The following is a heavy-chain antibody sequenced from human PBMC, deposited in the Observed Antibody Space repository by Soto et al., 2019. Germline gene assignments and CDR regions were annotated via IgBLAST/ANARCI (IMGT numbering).Heavy chain of an antibody. D-gene: IGHD1-26*01. CDR1: GGVFRTYA. CDR2: IIPVFGTA. CDR3: ARDRWGSYSFDS. Sequence: QVQLVQSGAEVKKPGSSVKVSCKASGGVFRTYAINWVRQAPGQGLEWMGGIIPVFGTADYPQKFQGRVTITADESTTTAYMELTSLKTEDTAVYFCARDRWGSYSFDSWGQGTLVTVAS. J-gene: IGHJ5*01. V-gene: IGHV1-69*01.